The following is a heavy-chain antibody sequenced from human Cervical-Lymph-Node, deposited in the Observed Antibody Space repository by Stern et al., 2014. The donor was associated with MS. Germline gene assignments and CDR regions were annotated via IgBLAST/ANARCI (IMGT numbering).Heavy chain of an antibody. Sequence: VQLVESGAELIKPGESLKISCKGSGFTFSIYWIAWVRQMPGKGLEWMGIIYPGDSEPRYSPPFQGKVTMSADKSTSTAYLQWSSLNASDTAMYFCARQTTAWASDVWGQGTLVTVSS. D-gene: IGHD1-14*01. J-gene: IGHJ4*02. V-gene: IGHV5-51*01. CDR1: GFTFSIYW. CDR3: ARQTTAWASDV. CDR2: IYPGDSEP.